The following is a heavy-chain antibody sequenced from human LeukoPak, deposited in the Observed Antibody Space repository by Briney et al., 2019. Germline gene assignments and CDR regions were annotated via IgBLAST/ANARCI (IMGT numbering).Heavy chain of an antibody. Sequence: PGGSLRLSCAGSGFTFSSYSMNWVRQAPGKGLEWVCHINRSSDGATTDYAATGKVRFSISRADSTNSLQMQINRLKNTAISVYYCTTGTWIRLWLADYWGQGTLVTVSS. CDR3: TTGTWIRLWLADY. CDR1: GFTFSSYS. CDR2: INRSSDGATT. D-gene: IGHD5-18*01. V-gene: IGHV3-15*01. J-gene: IGHJ4*02.